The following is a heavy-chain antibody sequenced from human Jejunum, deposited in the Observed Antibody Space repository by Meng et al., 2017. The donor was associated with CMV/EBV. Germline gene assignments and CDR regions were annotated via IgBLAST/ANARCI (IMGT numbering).Heavy chain of an antibody. CDR3: AKDKIPVSPYYYGMDV. Sequence: TFSSYALNWVRQAPGKGLEWVAFIRHDGTTKYYANSVKGRFTISRDNSKNTMYLQMNTLRTEDTAVYYCAKDKIPVSPYYYGMDVWGQGTTVTVSS. J-gene: IGHJ6*02. CDR2: IRHDGTTK. CDR1: TFSSYA. V-gene: IGHV3-30*02. D-gene: IGHD2-21*01.